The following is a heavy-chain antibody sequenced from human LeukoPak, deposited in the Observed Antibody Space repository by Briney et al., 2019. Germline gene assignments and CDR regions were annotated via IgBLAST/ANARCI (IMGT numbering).Heavy chain of an antibody. CDR3: ATYSSGWYRKGSYFDY. CDR1: GGSFSGYY. V-gene: IGHV4-34*01. J-gene: IGHJ4*02. Sequence: SETLSLTCAVYGGSFSGYYWSWIRPPPGKGLEWIGEINHSGSTNYNPSLKSRVTISVDTSKNQFSLKLSSVTAADTAVYYCATYSSGWYRKGSYFDYWGQGTLVTVSS. CDR2: INHSGST. D-gene: IGHD6-19*01.